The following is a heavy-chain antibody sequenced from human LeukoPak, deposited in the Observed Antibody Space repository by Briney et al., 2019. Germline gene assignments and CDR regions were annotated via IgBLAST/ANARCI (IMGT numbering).Heavy chain of an antibody. J-gene: IGHJ3*02. Sequence: PSETLSLTCTVSGGSISSYYWSWIRQPAGKGLEWIGRIYTSGSTNYNPSLKSRVTMSVDTSKNQVSLKLSSVTAADTAVYYCARKKCSSTSCYKELGAFDIWGQGTMVTVSS. CDR1: GGSISSYY. CDR2: IYTSGST. D-gene: IGHD2-2*02. V-gene: IGHV4-4*07. CDR3: ARKKCSSTSCYKELGAFDI.